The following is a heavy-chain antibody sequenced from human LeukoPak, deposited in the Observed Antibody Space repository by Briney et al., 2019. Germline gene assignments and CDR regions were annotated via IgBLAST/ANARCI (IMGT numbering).Heavy chain of an antibody. Sequence: PGASLRLSCAASGFTFSSYAMTWVRQGPGKGLEWVSHITGSGASTYYADSVKGRFTISRDNSNNSLYLQMNSLRADDTAVYYCARPHYDILTGYMYYFDYWGQGTLVTVSS. CDR3: ARPHYDILTGYMYYFDY. D-gene: IGHD3-9*01. J-gene: IGHJ4*02. CDR1: GFTFSSYA. V-gene: IGHV3-23*01. CDR2: ITGSGAST.